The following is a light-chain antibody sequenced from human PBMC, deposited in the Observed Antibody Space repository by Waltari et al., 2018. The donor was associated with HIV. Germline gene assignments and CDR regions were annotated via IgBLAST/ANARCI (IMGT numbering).Light chain of an antibody. CDR2: DAS. V-gene: IGKV3-15*01. J-gene: IGKJ4*01. Sequence: IVITQSPATLAVSPGGSATLSFRTLQSLTSNLAWYQQKPGQAPRLLIFDASTTATGTPARFSGSASGTEFTLILSRQQYEDFAVYYCQQYKDWPGTFGGGTKVEIK. CDR1: QSLTSN. CDR3: QQYKDWPGT.